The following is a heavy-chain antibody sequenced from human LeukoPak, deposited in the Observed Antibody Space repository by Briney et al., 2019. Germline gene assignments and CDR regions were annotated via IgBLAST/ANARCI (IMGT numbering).Heavy chain of an antibody. Sequence: GGSLRLACADSGFTVSDNYMNWVGQAPGRGLERVAVIYTGGTPYYADSVKGRFTISRDNSKNTLYLQMNSLRAEDTAVYYCAKAPQRVLQPGDAFDIWRQGTMVTVSS. CDR1: GFTVSDNY. J-gene: IGHJ3*02. D-gene: IGHD1-1*01. CDR2: IYTGGTP. V-gene: IGHV3-53*05. CDR3: AKAPQRVLQPGDAFDI.